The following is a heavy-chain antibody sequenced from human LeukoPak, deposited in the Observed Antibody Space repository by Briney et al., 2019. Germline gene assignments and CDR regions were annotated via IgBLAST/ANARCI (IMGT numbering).Heavy chain of an antibody. CDR1: GFTFSSYW. V-gene: IGHV3-7*04. D-gene: IGHD6-13*01. J-gene: IGHJ4*02. CDR3: ARESPGIAAAYDY. CDR2: IKPDGSEK. Sequence: GGSLRLSCTASGFTFSSYWMNWVRQAPGKGLEWVANIKPDGSEKYYLDSVKGRFTISRDKAKNSLYLQMNSLRADDTAVYYCARESPGIAAAYDYWGQGTLVTVSS.